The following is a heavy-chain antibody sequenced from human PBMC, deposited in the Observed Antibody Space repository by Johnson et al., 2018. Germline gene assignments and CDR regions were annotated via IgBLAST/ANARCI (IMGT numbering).Heavy chain of an antibody. J-gene: IGHJ3*02. D-gene: IGHD2-8*01. V-gene: IGHV3-33*01. CDR2: IWYDGSNK. Sequence: VQLVESGGGLVQPGGSLRLSCAASGFTFSSYGMHWVRQAPGKGLEWVAVIWYDGSNKYYADSVKGRFTISRDNSKNTLYLQMNSLRAEDTAVYYCARDAWDPNGDAFDIWGQGTMVTVSS. CDR3: ARDAWDPNGDAFDI. CDR1: GFTFSSYG.